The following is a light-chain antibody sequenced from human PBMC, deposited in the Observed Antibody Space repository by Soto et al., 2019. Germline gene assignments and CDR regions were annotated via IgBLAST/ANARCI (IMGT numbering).Light chain of an antibody. V-gene: IGKV1-6*01. CDR1: QGIRSD. CDR2: AAS. J-gene: IGKJ1*01. Sequence: AIQMTQSPSSLSASVGDRVTITCRASQGIRSDLGWYQQKPGKAPKLLIYAASSLQSGVPSRFSGSGSGTAFTLTISSLQPEDFATYYCLQDYNYPWTFGQGTKVEIK. CDR3: LQDYNYPWT.